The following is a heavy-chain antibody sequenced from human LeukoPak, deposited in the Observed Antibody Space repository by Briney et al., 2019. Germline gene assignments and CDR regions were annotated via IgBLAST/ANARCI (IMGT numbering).Heavy chain of an antibody. D-gene: IGHD6-6*01. CDR2: IKQDGSEK. V-gene: IGHV3-7*01. Sequence: GGSLRLSCAASGFTFSNYWMTWVRQAPGKGLERVANIKQDGSEKYYVDSVKGRFTISRDNAKNALYLQMNSLRVEDTAVYYCARVYHSTSGRAIDYWGQGTLVTVSS. J-gene: IGHJ4*02. CDR1: GFTFSNYW. CDR3: ARVYHSTSGRAIDY.